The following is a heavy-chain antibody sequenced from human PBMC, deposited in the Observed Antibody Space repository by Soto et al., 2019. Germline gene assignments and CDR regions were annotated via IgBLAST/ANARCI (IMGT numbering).Heavy chain of an antibody. CDR3: ARHRSPDSGYVS. CDR1: GGSISSYY. Sequence: QVQLQESGPGLVKPSETLSLTCTVSGGSISSYYWSWIRQPPGKGLEWIGYIYYSGSTNYNPSLKSRVTISVDTSKNQFSLKLSSVTAADTAVYYCARHRSPDSGYVSWGQGTLVTVSS. J-gene: IGHJ5*02. CDR2: IYYSGST. V-gene: IGHV4-59*08. D-gene: IGHD5-12*01.